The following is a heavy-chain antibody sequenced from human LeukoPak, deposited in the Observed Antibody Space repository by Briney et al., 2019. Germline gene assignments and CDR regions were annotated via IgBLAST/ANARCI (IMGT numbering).Heavy chain of an antibody. Sequence: GGSLRLSCAASGFTFSSYGMSWVRQAPGKGLEWVSAISGSGGSTYYADSVKGRFTISRDNAKNSLYLQMNSLRAEDTAVYYCARKLSPSAFDIWGQGTMVTVSS. V-gene: IGHV3-23*01. J-gene: IGHJ3*02. CDR2: ISGSGGST. D-gene: IGHD1-7*01. CDR3: ARKLSPSAFDI. CDR1: GFTFSSYG.